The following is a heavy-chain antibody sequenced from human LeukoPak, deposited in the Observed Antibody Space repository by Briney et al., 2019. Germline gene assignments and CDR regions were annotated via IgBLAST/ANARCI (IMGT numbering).Heavy chain of an antibody. Sequence: ASVKVSCKVSGYTLTELSMHWVRQAPGKGLEWMGGFDPEGGETIYAQKFQGRVTMTEDTSTDTAYMELSSLRSEDTAVYYCATSPIGYCSSTSCKGYYYGMDVWGQGTTVTVSS. CDR1: GYTLTELS. V-gene: IGHV1-24*01. D-gene: IGHD2-2*01. CDR3: ATSPIGYCSSTSCKGYYYGMDV. CDR2: FDPEGGET. J-gene: IGHJ6*02.